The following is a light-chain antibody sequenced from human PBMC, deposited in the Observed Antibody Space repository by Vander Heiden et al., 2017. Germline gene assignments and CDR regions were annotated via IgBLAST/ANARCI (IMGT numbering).Light chain of an antibody. CDR3: QAWDSSTGLV. CDR1: KLGDKY. CDR2: QDS. V-gene: IGLV3-1*01. Sequence: SYELTQPPSVSVSPGQTASITCSGDKLGDKYACWYQQKPGQSPVLVIYQDSKRPSGIPERFSGSNSGNTATLTISGTQAMDEADYYGQAWDSSTGLVFGGGTKLTVL. J-gene: IGLJ2*01.